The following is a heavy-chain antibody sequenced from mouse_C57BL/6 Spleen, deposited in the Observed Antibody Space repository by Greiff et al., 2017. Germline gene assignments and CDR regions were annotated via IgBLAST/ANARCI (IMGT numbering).Heavy chain of an antibody. CDR2: IYPRSGNT. CDR1: GYTFTSSG. J-gene: IGHJ1*03. V-gene: IGHV1-81*01. Sequence: QVHVKQSGAELARPGASVKLSCKASGYTFTSSGISWVKQRTGQGLEWIGEIYPRSGNTYYNEKFKGKATLTADKSSSTAYMELRSLTSEASAVYFSASCASKRYFDVCGTGTAVTVSS. CDR3: ASCASKRYFDV.